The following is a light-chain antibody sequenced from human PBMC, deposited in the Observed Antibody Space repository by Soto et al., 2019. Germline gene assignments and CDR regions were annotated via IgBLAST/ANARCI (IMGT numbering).Light chain of an antibody. V-gene: IGLV2-14*01. J-gene: IGLJ2*01. CDR1: SSDVGGYDY. Sequence: QSALTQPASVSGSPGQSITISCTGTSSDVGGYDYVSWFQQYPGKAPKLTIYDVSKRPSGVSDRFSGSKSGNTASLTISGLQAEDEANYDCSSFTRSNTPVIFGGGTKLTVL. CDR3: SSFTRSNTPVI. CDR2: DVS.